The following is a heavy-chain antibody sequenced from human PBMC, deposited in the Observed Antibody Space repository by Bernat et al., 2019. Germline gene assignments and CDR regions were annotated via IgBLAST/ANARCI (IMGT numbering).Heavy chain of an antibody. CDR1: GFSLSTTGVG. J-gene: IGHJ3*02. CDR2: IYWDDDR. V-gene: IGHV2-5*02. Sequence: QITLKESGPTLVNPTQTLALTRSFSGFSLSTTGVGVGWIRQPPGEALEWLAIIYWDDDRRYSPSLENRLSITKDTSKNQVVLTMTNMDPVDTATYYCAHIEITFRGVESLDAFDIWGQGTMVIVSS. D-gene: IGHD3-16*01. CDR3: AHIEITFRGVESLDAFDI.